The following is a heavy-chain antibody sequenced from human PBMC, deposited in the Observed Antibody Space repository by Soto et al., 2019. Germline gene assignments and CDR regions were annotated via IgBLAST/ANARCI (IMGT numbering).Heavy chain of an antibody. V-gene: IGHV3-74*03. D-gene: IGHD1-1*01. Sequence: EVQLVESGGGLVQPGGSLRLSCAASGFTFGTYWMHWVRQAPGKGLVWVSRIDPYDTGITYADSVKGRFTSSRDNAENTLFLQMNSLTAEDTAVYFCVRGGLEPFDCWGRGTLVTVSS. CDR2: IDPYDTGI. CDR1: GFTFGTYW. CDR3: VRGGLEPFDC. J-gene: IGHJ4*02.